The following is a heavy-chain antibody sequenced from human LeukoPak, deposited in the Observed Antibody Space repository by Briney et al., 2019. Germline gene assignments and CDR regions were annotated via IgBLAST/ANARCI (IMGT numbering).Heavy chain of an antibody. J-gene: IGHJ4*02. CDR1: GFTFSSYG. Sequence: GGSLRLSCAASGFTFSSYGMHWVRQAPGKGLEWVAFIRYDGSNKYYADSVKGRFTISRDNAKNSLYLQMNSLRAEDTAVYYCARSALGELSLLSYWGQGTLVTVSS. CDR3: ARSALGELSLLSY. CDR2: IRYDGSNK. V-gene: IGHV3-30*02. D-gene: IGHD3-16*02.